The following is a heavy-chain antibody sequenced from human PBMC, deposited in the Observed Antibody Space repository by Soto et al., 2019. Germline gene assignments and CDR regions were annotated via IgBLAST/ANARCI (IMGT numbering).Heavy chain of an antibody. J-gene: IGHJ2*01. V-gene: IGHV1-69*01. Sequence: QVQLVQSGAEVKKPGYSVKVSCKVSGGIFSSYAIGWVRQAPGQGLEWMAGIIPITGTTNRAQKFQGRVTVTADESTTTVYMELSSLTAEDTAVYYCAREYSSSSQYLYFDVWGRGTLVTVSS. D-gene: IGHD6-6*01. CDR2: IIPITGTT. CDR1: GGIFSSYA. CDR3: AREYSSSSQYLYFDV.